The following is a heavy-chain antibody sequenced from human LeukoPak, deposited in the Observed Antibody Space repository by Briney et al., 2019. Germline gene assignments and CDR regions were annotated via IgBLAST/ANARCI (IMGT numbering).Heavy chain of an antibody. D-gene: IGHD2-15*01. CDR2: IHYSGST. J-gene: IGHJ4*02. V-gene: IGHV4-59*08. CDR3: TRIYCSGGTCPIDY. Sequence: SETLSLTCTVSGGSIISYYWSWIRQPPGKGLEWIGYIHYSGSTNYNPSLKSRVTISVDTSKNQFSLKLSSVTAADTAVYYCTRIYCSGGTCPIDYWGQGTLVAVSS. CDR1: GGSIISYY.